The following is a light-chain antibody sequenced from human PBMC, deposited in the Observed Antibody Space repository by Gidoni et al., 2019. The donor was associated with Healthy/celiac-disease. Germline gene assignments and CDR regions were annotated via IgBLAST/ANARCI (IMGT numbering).Light chain of an antibody. J-gene: IGLJ1*01. CDR3: CSYAGSYTFYV. CDR2: DVS. CDR1: SSDVGGYNY. Sequence: QSALSQPRSVSGSPGQSVTISCTGPSSDVGGYNYVSWYQQHPGKAPKLMIYDVSKRPSGFPDRFAGSKSGNTASLTISGLQDEEEADYYCCSYAGSYTFYVFGSGTKVTVL. V-gene: IGLV2-11*01.